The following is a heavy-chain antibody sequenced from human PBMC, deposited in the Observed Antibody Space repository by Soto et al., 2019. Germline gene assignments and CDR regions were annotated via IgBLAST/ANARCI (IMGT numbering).Heavy chain of an antibody. J-gene: IGHJ6*02. CDR3: ARERTDCSSTSCYLSYYYGMDV. CDR2: INHSGST. Sequence: SETLSLTCAVYGGSFIGYYWSWIRQPPGKGLEWIGEINHSGSTNYNPSLKSRVTISVDTSKNQFSLKLSSVTAADTAVYYCARERTDCSSTSCYLSYYYGMDVWGQGTTVTVSS. CDR1: GGSFIGYY. D-gene: IGHD2-2*01. V-gene: IGHV4-34*01.